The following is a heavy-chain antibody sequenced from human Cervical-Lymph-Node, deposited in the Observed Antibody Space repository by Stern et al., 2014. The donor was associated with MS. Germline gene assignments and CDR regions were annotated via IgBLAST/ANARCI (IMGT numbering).Heavy chain of an antibody. Sequence: VQLVESGGGVVQPGRSLRLSCAASGFTFSGDGMHWVRQAPGKGLEWVALIWQDGMNQYYADSVKGRFTISRDNSKNTLYLQMNSLRAEDTAVYYCVRDEAYCGGDCFNLLDYWGQGTLVTVSS. J-gene: IGHJ4*02. V-gene: IGHV3-33*01. CDR1: GFTFSGDG. CDR2: IWQDGMNQ. D-gene: IGHD2-21*01. CDR3: VRDEAYCGGDCFNLLDY.